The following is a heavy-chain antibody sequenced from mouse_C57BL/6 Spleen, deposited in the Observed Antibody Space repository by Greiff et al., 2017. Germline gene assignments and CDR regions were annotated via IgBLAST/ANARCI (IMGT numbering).Heavy chain of an antibody. Sequence: EVQLQESGPGLVKPSQSLSLTCSVTGYSITSGYYWNWIRQFPGNKLEWMGYISYDGSNNYNPSLKNRISITRDTSKNQFFLKLNSVTTEDTATYYCAREGAYDYDGNFDYWGQGTTLTVSS. J-gene: IGHJ2*01. D-gene: IGHD2-4*01. V-gene: IGHV3-6*01. CDR3: AREGAYDYDGNFDY. CDR2: ISYDGSN. CDR1: GYSITSGYY.